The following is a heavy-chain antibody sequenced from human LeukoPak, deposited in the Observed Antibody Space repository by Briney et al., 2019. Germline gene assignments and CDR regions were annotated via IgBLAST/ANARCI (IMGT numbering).Heavy chain of an antibody. CDR2: ISAYNGNT. Sequence: ASVKVPCKASGYTFTSYGISWVRQAPGQGLEWMGWISAYNGNTNYAQKLQGRVTMTTDTSTGTAYMELRSLRADDTAVYYCARDGLVRGGIRKDYWGQGTLVTVSS. V-gene: IGHV1-18*01. CDR3: ARDGLVRGGIRKDY. D-gene: IGHD3-10*01. J-gene: IGHJ4*02. CDR1: GYTFTSYG.